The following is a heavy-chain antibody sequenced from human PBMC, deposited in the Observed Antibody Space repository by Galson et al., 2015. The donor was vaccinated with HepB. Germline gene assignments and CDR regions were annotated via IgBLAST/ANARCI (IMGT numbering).Heavy chain of an antibody. J-gene: IGHJ4*02. Sequence: SLRLSCAASGFTFSSYAMHWVRQAPGKGLEWVAVISYDGSNKYYADSVKGRFTISRDNSKNTLYLQMNSLRAEDTAVYYCARVLVGEIQLWSDYFDYWGQGTLVTVSS. D-gene: IGHD5-18*01. CDR1: GFTFSSYA. CDR3: ARVLVGEIQLWSDYFDY. V-gene: IGHV3-30*04. CDR2: ISYDGSNK.